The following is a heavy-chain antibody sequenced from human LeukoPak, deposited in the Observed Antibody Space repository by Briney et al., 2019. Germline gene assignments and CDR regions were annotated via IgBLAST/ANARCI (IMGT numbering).Heavy chain of an antibody. CDR3: ARDLLNGAAAGTIDY. CDR1: GYTFTSYG. D-gene: IGHD6-13*01. CDR2: ISAYNGNT. J-gene: IGHJ4*02. Sequence: APVKVSCKASGYTFTSYGISWVRQAPGQGLEWMGWISAYNGNTNYAQKLQGRVTMTTDTSTSTAYMELRSLRSDDTAVYYCARDLLNGAAAGTIDYWGQGTLVTVSS. V-gene: IGHV1-18*01.